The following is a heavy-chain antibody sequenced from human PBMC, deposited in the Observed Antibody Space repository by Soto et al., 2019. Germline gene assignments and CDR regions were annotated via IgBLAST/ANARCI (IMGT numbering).Heavy chain of an antibody. Sequence: EVQLVESGGDLVQPGGSLRLACAASGFTVSSSYMNWVRQAPGKWLEWVSLIYTDGSTKYAYSVKGRFISSRDNSRNPLFRQTPSLRAEPTAVYHRARHGTLVVGTAWHGAGSEYWGQEPLVIVSA. CDR1: GFTVSSSY. V-gene: IGHV3-66*04. J-gene: IGHJ4*02. CDR2: IYTDGST. D-gene: IGHD2-8*02. CDR3: ARHGTLVVGTAWHGAGSEY.